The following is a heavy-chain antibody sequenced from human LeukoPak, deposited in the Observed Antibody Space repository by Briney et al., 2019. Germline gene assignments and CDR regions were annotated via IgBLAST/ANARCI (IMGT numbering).Heavy chain of an antibody. CDR2: ISGSGGST. Sequence: GGSLRLSCAASGFTFSSYAMSWVRQAPGKGLEWVSAISGSGGSTYYADSVKGRFTISRDNSKNTLYLQMNSLRAEDTAVYYCAKAMTTVVTPRYYYYYYYGMDVWGQGTTVTVSS. J-gene: IGHJ6*02. CDR3: AKAMTTVVTPRYYYYYYYGMDV. V-gene: IGHV3-23*01. D-gene: IGHD4-17*01. CDR1: GFTFSSYA.